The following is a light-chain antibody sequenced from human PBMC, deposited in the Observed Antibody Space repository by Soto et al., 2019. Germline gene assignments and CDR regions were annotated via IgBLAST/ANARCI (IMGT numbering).Light chain of an antibody. J-gene: IGKJ1*01. V-gene: IGKV1-39*01. Sequence: DIQLTQSPSSLSASVGDRVSISCRASQSISNYLNWYQQKPGKAPKVLIFAASRLQSGVPSRFSGSGSGTDFTLTITRLQPEDFATYYCQQSYSRTFGQGTKVDIK. CDR3: QQSYSRT. CDR2: AAS. CDR1: QSISNY.